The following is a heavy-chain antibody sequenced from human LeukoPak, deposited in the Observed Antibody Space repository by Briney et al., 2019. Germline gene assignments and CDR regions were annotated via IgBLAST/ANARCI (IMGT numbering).Heavy chain of an antibody. J-gene: IGHJ3*02. CDR2: IYYSGST. D-gene: IGHD5-24*01. CDR1: GGSISTYY. Sequence: PSETLSLTCTVSGGSISTYYWNWIRQPPGKGLEWIGYIYYSGSTNYNPSLKRRVTISVDTSKNQFSLKLSSVTAADTAVYYCARLRELATLHDAFDIWGQGTMVTVSS. CDR3: ARLRELATLHDAFDI. V-gene: IGHV4-59*08.